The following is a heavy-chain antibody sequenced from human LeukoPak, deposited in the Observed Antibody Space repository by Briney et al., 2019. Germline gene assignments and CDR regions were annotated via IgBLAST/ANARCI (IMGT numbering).Heavy chain of an antibody. D-gene: IGHD1-1*01. V-gene: IGHV4-39*01. J-gene: IGHJ5*02. Sequence: PSETLSLTCTVSGGSISSSSYSWTWIRQPPGKGLEWIGEINHSGSTNYNPSLKSRVTISVDRSKNQFSLRLSSVTAADTAVYYCANGARIDPSGTRWFDPWSQGTLVSVSS. CDR2: INHSGST. CDR3: ANGARIDPSGTRWFDP. CDR1: GGSISSSSYS.